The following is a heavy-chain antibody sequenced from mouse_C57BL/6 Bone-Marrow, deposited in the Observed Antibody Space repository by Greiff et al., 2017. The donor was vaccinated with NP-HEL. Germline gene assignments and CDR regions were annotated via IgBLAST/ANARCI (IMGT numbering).Heavy chain of an antibody. V-gene: IGHV3-6*01. CDR1: GYSITSGYY. J-gene: IGHJ2*01. CDR2: ISYDGSN. CDR3: ARDPWYYFDY. Sequence: EVKLQESGPGLVKPSQSLSLTCSVTGYSITSGYYWNWIRQFPGNKLEWMGYISYDGSNNYNPSLKNRIPITRDTSKNQFFLKLNSVTTEDTATYYCARDPWYYFDYWGQGTTLTVSS.